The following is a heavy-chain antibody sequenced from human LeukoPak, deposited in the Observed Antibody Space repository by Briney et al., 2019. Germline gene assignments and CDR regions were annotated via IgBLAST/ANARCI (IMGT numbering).Heavy chain of an antibody. Sequence: SETLSLTCTVSGDFITTYYWSWIRQPPGKGLEWLGYIYYSGNTNYNPSLKSRVTISIDTSKNQFSLKLSSVTAADTAVYYCVRESDGSSWRRKYQYYGMDVWGQGTTVTVSS. CDR2: IYYSGNT. V-gene: IGHV4-59*12. D-gene: IGHD6-13*01. CDR1: GDFITTYY. CDR3: VRESDGSSWRRKYQYYGMDV. J-gene: IGHJ6*02.